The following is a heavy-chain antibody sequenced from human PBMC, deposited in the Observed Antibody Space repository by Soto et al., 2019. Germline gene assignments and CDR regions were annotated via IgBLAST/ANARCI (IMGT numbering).Heavy chain of an antibody. V-gene: IGHV3-21*01. CDR2: LGPTSSYI. CDR1: GFTFGTYT. J-gene: IGHJ6*02. CDR3: ARVMCGDCSTYYYYSMDV. Sequence: EVQLVESGGGLVKPGGSLRLSCAASGFTFGTYTMNWVRQAPGKGLEWVSSLGPTSSYIYYADSVRGRFTISRDNARDSLYLQMSSLRAEDTAVYYCARVMCGDCSTYYYYSMDVWGQGTTVTVSS. D-gene: IGHD2-21*02.